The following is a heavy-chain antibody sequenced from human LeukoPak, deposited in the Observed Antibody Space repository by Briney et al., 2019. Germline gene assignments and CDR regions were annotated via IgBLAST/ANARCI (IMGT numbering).Heavy chain of an antibody. J-gene: IGHJ4*02. Sequence: SETLSLTCAIYGGSFSGYYWSWIRQPPGKGLEWIGEINHSGSTNYNPSLKSRVTISVDTSKDQFSLKLSSVTAADTAVYYCARVGRYGSGWYVSNYWGQGTLVTVSS. CDR1: GGSFSGYY. D-gene: IGHD6-19*01. CDR2: INHSGST. CDR3: ARVGRYGSGWYVSNY. V-gene: IGHV4-34*01.